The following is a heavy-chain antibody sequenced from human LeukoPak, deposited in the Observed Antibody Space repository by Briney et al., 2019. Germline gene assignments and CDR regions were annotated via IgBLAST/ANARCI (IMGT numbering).Heavy chain of an antibody. CDR2: INHSGST. CDR3: ARGPTGKSMVRGRTSDRAFDI. J-gene: IGHJ3*02. V-gene: IGHV4-34*01. CDR1: GGSFSGYY. Sequence: KASETLSLTCAVYGGSFSGYYWSWIRQPPGKGLEWIGEINHSGSTNYNPSLKSRVTISVDTSKNQFSLKLSSVTAADTAVYYCARGPTGKSMVRGRTSDRAFDIWGQGTMVTVSS. D-gene: IGHD3-10*01.